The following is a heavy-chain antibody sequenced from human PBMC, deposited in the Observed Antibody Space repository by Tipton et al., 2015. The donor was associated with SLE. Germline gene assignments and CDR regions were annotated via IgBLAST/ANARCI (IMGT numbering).Heavy chain of an antibody. CDR3: ARGASYGTDY. V-gene: IGHV4-4*08. CDR1: GGSISSYY. D-gene: IGHD5-18*01. CDR2: IYTSGST. Sequence: TLSLTCTVSGGSISSYYWSWIRQPPGKGLEWIGYIYTSGSTNYNPSLKSRVTISVDTSKNQFSLKRSSVTAADTAVYYCARGASYGTDYWGQGTLVTVSS. J-gene: IGHJ4*02.